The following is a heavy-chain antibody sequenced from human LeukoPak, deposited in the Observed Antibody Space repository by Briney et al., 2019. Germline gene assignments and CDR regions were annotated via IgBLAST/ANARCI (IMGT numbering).Heavy chain of an antibody. J-gene: IGHJ6*03. V-gene: IGHV4-39*01. CDR3: ARHYARGIVVVRDYYMDV. Sequence: SETLSLTCAVSGGSISGSTYYWGWIRQPPGRGLEWIVSIYFSGTTYYNPSRKSRLTISGDTSKSQLSLKLSCVTAADTAVYYCARHYARGIVVVRDYYMDVWGKGTTVTVSS. CDR1: GGSISGSTYY. D-gene: IGHD3-22*01. CDR2: IYFSGTT.